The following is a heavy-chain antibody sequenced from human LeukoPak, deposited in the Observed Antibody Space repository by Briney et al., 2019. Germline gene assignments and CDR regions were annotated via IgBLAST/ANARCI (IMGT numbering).Heavy chain of an antibody. Sequence: PGGSLRLSCAASGFTFSDYYMNWIRQAPGKGLEWVSYISSSGSTIYYADSVKGRFTISRDNSKNTLYLQMNSLRAEDTAVYYCAKGYSSSWSYFDYWGQGTLVTVSS. D-gene: IGHD6-13*01. CDR1: GFTFSDYY. J-gene: IGHJ4*02. CDR2: ISSSGSTI. CDR3: AKGYSSSWSYFDY. V-gene: IGHV3-11*01.